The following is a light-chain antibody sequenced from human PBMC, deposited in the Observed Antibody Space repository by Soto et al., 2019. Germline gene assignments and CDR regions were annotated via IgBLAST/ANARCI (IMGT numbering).Light chain of an antibody. CDR2: SND. CDR3: AAWDDSLNAVV. CDR1: SSNIGSNT. J-gene: IGLJ2*01. Sequence: QSVLTQTPSASGTPGLRVTISCSGSSSNIGSNTVHWYHQLPGTAPKLLLYSNDKRPSGVPDRFSGSKSGTSASLAISGLQSEDEADYSCAAWDDSLNAVVFGGGTKLTVL. V-gene: IGLV1-44*01.